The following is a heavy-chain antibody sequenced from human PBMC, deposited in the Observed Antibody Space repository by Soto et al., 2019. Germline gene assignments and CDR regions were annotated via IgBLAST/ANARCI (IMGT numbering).Heavy chain of an antibody. D-gene: IGHD2-21*01. CDR2: TSGSGGST. Sequence: GGSLRLSCSASGLTFSSYAMNWARQAPGKGLEWVSATSGSGGSTYYADSVKGRFTISRDSSKNTLYLQMNSLRAEDTAVYYCANAGAYSYCDAWGTGALVTVS. CDR1: GLTFSSYA. J-gene: IGHJ5*02. V-gene: IGHV3-23*01. CDR3: ANAGAYSYCDA.